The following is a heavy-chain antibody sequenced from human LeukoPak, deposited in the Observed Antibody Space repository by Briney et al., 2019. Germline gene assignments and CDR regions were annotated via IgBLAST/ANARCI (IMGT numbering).Heavy chain of an antibody. J-gene: IGHJ4*02. CDR2: INVGNGNT. CDR3: ARVTAESYSDSSGYYSY. CDR1: GYIFTNHA. Sequence: ASVKVSCKASGYIFTNHARHWVRQAPGQMLEWMGWINVGNGNTKYSEKFQDRVIISRDTSASTAYMELSSLRSEDTAVYFCARVTAESYSDSSGYYSYWGQGTLVTVSS. D-gene: IGHD3-22*01. V-gene: IGHV1-3*01.